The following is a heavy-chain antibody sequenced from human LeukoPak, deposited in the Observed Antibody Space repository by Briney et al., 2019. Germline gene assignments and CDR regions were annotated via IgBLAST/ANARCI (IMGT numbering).Heavy chain of an antibody. CDR2: IKQDGSEK. V-gene: IGHV3-7*03. Sequence: GGSLRLSCEDFGITFSRYWMSWVRQAPGKGLEWVANIKQDGSEKYYVDSVKGRFTISRDNAKNSLFLQMNSLRAEDTAVYYCARVLRYCSGGNCYSGGLGYMDVWGKGTTVTVSS. CDR3: ARVLRYCSGGNCYSGGLGYMDV. J-gene: IGHJ6*03. D-gene: IGHD2-15*01. CDR1: GITFSRYW.